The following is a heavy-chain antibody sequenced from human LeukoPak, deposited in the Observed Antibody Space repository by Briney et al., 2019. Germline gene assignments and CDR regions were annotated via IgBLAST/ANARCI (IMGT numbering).Heavy chain of an antibody. CDR1: GFTFSTYY. J-gene: IGHJ6*03. V-gene: IGHV3-7*01. Sequence: GGSLRLSCAASGFTFSTYYMSWVRQAPGTGLEWVANIKQDGSEKYYVDSVKGRFTISRDNAKNSLYLQMNSLRAEDTALYYCARDPYSGTYGDTYYYYMDVWGKGTTVTISS. D-gene: IGHD1-26*01. CDR2: IKQDGSEK. CDR3: ARDPYSGTYGDTYYYYMDV.